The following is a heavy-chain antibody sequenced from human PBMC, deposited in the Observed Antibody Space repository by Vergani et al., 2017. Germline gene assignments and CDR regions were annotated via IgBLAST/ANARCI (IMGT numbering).Heavy chain of an antibody. D-gene: IGHD3-9*01. CDR2: IYWNDDK. CDR1: GFPLSTRGVG. J-gene: IGHJ6*03. CDR3: AHSSQKGYYYILTGYYLSYYYYYYMDV. V-gene: IGHV2-5*01. Sequence: QITLKESGPTLVKATQTPTLTCTFSGFPLSTRGVGVGWIRQPPGKALELLALIYWNDDKRYSPSLKSRLTITKDTSKNPVVLTMTNMDPVDTASYYCAHSSQKGYYYILTGYYLSYYYYYYMDVWGKGTTVTVSS.